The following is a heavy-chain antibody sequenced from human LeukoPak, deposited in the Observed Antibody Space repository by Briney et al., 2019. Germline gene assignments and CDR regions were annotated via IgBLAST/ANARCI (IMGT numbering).Heavy chain of an antibody. D-gene: IGHD2-2*01. CDR3: ASQLGAFDI. Sequence: SHNLSLNCTVSGGSISSGSYYWPWIRQPAGKGPEWIGRIFTRGSTNYNPSLKSRVTISLDTSKNQFSLKLSSVTAADTAVYYCASQLGAFDIWGQGTMVTVSS. CDR2: IFTRGST. J-gene: IGHJ3*02. V-gene: IGHV4-61*02. CDR1: GGSISSGSYY.